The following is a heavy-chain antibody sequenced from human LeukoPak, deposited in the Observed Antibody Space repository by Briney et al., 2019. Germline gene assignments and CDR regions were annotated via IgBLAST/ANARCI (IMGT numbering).Heavy chain of an antibody. Sequence: PGGSLRLSCAASGFTFSSYGMHWVRQAPGKGLEWVAGIWYDGSHKYYEDSVKGRFTISRDNSNNTLYLQMSSLRAEDTAVFYYARAPTIFGVVANYFDIWGQGTLVTVSS. V-gene: IGHV3-33*01. CDR2: IWYDGSHK. J-gene: IGHJ4*02. D-gene: IGHD3-3*01. CDR3: ARAPTIFGVVANYFDI. CDR1: GFTFSSYG.